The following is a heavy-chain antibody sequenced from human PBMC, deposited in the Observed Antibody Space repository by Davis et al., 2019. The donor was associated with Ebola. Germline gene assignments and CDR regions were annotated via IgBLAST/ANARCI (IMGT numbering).Heavy chain of an antibody. CDR3: ARDRIDYYDSSGTFDY. J-gene: IGHJ4*02. CDR2: IWYDGSNK. CDR1: GFTFSSYG. Sequence: GESLQIPCAASGFTFSSYGMHWVRQAPGKGLEWVAVIWYDGSNKYYADSVKGRFTISRDNSKNTLYLQMNSLRAEDTAVYYCARDRIDYYDSSGTFDYWGQGTLVTVSS. D-gene: IGHD3-22*01. V-gene: IGHV3-33*01.